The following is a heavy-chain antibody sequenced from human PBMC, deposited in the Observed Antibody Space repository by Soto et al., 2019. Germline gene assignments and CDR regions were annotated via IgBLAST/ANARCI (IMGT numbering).Heavy chain of an antibody. D-gene: IGHD3-10*01. Sequence: KTSEALSLSCTVSGGSISSGGYIWIWVRQHPGKGREWIGNIYYNGRTYYNPSLKSQVTISVDTSKNQFSLNLSSVTAADTAVYSCARFGKEENPKVGSWYYMDYWGQGTRVTVSS. J-gene: IGHJ4*02. V-gene: IGHV4-31*01. CDR2: IYYNGRT. CDR3: ARFGKEENPKVGSWYYMDY. CDR1: GGSISSGGYI.